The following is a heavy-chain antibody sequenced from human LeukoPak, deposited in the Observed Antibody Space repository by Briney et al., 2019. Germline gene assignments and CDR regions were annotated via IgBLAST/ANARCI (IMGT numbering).Heavy chain of an antibody. CDR1: GFTFSSYA. J-gene: IGHJ6*03. Sequence: PGGSLSLSCAASGFTFSSYAMRWVRQAAGKGLEWVSAISGSGGSTYYADSVKGRFTIYRDNSKNTLYLQNNSLRAEDTDVYYCAKDLWGGGYYGDYHMDVWGKGTPVTVSS. CDR2: ISGSGGST. V-gene: IGHV3-23*01. CDR3: AKDLWGGGYYGDYHMDV. D-gene: IGHD1-26*01.